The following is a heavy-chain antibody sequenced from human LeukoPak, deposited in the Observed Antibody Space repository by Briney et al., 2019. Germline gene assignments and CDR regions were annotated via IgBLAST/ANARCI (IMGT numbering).Heavy chain of an antibody. D-gene: IGHD6-19*01. J-gene: IGHJ5*02. Sequence: PSETLSLTCTVSDYSISSGYGYYWGWIRQPPGKGLEWIGNIYHSGITYYNHFNSSLKSRVTISVDTSKNQFSLRLSSVTAADTAVYYCARSGQSSGWYGAGGFDPWGQGTLVTVSS. CDR3: ARSGQSSGWYGAGGFDP. CDR1: DYSISSGYGYY. CDR2: IYHSGIT. V-gene: IGHV4-38-2*02.